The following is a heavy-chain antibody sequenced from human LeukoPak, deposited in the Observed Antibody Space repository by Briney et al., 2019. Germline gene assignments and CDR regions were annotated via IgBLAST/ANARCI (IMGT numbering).Heavy chain of an antibody. CDR2: INHSGST. Sequence: IPSETLSLSCAVYGGSFSGYYWSWIRQPPGKGLEWIGEINHSGSTYYNPPLKSRVTISVDTSKNQFSLKLSSVTAADTAVYYCARGYCTNAVCSLGPTQAWGQGTLVTVSS. CDR1: GGSFSGYY. CDR3: ARGYCTNAVCSLGPTQA. J-gene: IGHJ4*02. V-gene: IGHV4-34*01. D-gene: IGHD2-8*01.